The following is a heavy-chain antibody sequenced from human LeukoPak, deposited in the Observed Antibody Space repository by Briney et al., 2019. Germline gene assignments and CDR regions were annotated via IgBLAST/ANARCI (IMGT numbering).Heavy chain of an antibody. J-gene: IGHJ3*02. Sequence: PSETLSLTCTVSGGSISSYYWSWIRQPPGKGLEWIGYIYYSGSTNYNPSLKSRVTISVDTSKNQFSLKLSSVTAADTAVYYCARSALWGGNAFDIWGQGTMVTVSS. CDR3: ARSALWGGNAFDI. CDR1: GGSISSYY. D-gene: IGHD1-14*01. CDR2: IYYSGST. V-gene: IGHV4-59*08.